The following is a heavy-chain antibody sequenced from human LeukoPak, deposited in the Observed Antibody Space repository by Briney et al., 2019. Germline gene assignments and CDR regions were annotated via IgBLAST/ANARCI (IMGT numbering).Heavy chain of an antibody. Sequence: ASVKVSCKASGYTFTGYYMHWVRQAPGQGLEWMGRINPNSGGTNYAQKFQGRVTMTRDTSTSTVYMELSSLRSEDTAVYYCARDTHSGSLSHFDYWGQGTLVTVSS. J-gene: IGHJ4*02. CDR1: GYTFTGYY. V-gene: IGHV1-2*06. CDR3: ARDTHSGSLSHFDY. CDR2: INPNSGGT. D-gene: IGHD1-26*01.